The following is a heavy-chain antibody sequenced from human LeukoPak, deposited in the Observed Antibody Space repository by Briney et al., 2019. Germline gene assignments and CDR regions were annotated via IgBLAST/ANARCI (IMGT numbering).Heavy chain of an antibody. CDR1: GYTFTSYG. CDR2: ISAYNGNT. J-gene: IGHJ3*02. V-gene: IGHV1-18*01. CDR3: AILGGLAAEYAFDI. Sequence: GASVKVSCKASGYTFTSYGISWVRQAPGQGLEWMGWISAYNGNTNYAQKLQGRVTMTTDTSTSTAYMELRGLRSDDTAVYYCAILGGLAAEYAFDIWGQGTMVTVSS. D-gene: IGHD6-13*01.